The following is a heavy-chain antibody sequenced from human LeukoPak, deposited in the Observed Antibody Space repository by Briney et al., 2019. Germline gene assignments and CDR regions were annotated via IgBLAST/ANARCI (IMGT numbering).Heavy chain of an antibody. D-gene: IGHD3-10*01. CDR1: GFTFSNYG. J-gene: IGHJ3*02. Sequence: GGSLRLSCVASGFTFSNYGMHWVRQAPGKGLEWVAVVWYDGSNKYYADSVKGRFTISRDNSKNTLYLQMNSLRAEDTAVYYCARDVPDSGNYYPDAFDIWGQGTMVTVSS. CDR3: ARDVPDSGNYYPDAFDI. CDR2: VWYDGSNK. V-gene: IGHV3-33*01.